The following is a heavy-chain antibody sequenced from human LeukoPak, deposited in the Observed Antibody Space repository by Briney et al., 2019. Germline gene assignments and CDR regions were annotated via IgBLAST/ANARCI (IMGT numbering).Heavy chain of an antibody. Sequence: GGSLRLSCAASGFTFSSSTMNWVRQAPGKGLEWVSGISWTSDNIGYADSVKGRFTISRDNAKNFLYLQMNNLRTEDMALYYCVKGLSSGWKGADTFDIWGQGTMVIVST. CDR2: ISWTSDNI. J-gene: IGHJ3*02. V-gene: IGHV3-9*03. CDR3: VKGLSSGWKGADTFDI. CDR1: GFTFSSST. D-gene: IGHD6-19*01.